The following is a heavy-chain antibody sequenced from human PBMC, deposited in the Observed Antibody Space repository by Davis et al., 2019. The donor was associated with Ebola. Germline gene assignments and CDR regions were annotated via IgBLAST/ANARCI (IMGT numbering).Heavy chain of an antibody. V-gene: IGHV3-11*04. D-gene: IGHD3-9*01. CDR3: AREPFDYPYYYYYYMDV. J-gene: IGHJ6*03. CDR2: ISSSGSTI. CDR1: GFTFSDYY. Sequence: GESLKISCAASGFTFSDYYMSWIRQAPGKGLEWVSYISSSGSTIYYADSVKGRFTISRDNAKNSLYLQMNSLRAEDTAVYYCAREPFDYPYYYYYYMDVWGKGTTVTVSS.